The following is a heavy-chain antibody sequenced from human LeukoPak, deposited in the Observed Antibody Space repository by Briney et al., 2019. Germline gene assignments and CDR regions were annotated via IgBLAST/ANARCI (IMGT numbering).Heavy chain of an antibody. CDR2: IYYSGST. V-gene: IGHV4-31*03. CDR3: ARVIGTPGVGSCYFDY. CDR1: GGSISSGGYY. Sequence: SQTLSLACTVCGGSISSGGYYWSWIRQHPGKGLQWIGYIYYSGSTYYNPSLKSRVTISADTSKNQFSLKLSSVTAADTAVYYCARVIGTPGVGSCYFDYWGQGTLVTVSS. D-gene: IGHD1-1*01. J-gene: IGHJ4*01.